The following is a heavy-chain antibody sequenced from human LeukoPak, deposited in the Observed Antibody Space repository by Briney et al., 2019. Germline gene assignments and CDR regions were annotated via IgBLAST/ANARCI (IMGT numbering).Heavy chain of an antibody. Sequence: PSETLSLTCAVYGGSFSGYYWSWIRQPPGKALEWIGEINHSGSTNYNPSLKSRVTISVDTSKNQFSLKLSSVTAADTAVYYCARTYYGPGRPFDYWGQGTLVTVSS. CDR3: ARTYYGPGRPFDY. CDR2: INHSGST. D-gene: IGHD3-10*01. J-gene: IGHJ4*02. CDR1: GGSFSGYY. V-gene: IGHV4-34*01.